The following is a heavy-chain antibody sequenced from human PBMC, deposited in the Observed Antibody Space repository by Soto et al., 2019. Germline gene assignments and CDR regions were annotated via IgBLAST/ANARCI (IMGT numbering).Heavy chain of an antibody. Sequence: RLSCTASGFTFGDYAMSWFRQAPGKGLEWVGFIRSKAYGGTTEYAASVKGRFTISRDDSKSIAYLQMNSLKTEDTAVYYCTRGMSDYDYIWGSYRYNYWGQGTLVTVSS. V-gene: IGHV3-49*03. D-gene: IGHD3-16*02. CDR3: TRGMSDYDYIWGSYRYNY. CDR2: IRSKAYGGTT. J-gene: IGHJ4*02. CDR1: GFTFGDYA.